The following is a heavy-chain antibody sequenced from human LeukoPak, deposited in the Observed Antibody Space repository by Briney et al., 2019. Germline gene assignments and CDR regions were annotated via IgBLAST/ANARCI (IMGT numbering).Heavy chain of an antibody. J-gene: IGHJ4*02. D-gene: IGHD6-19*01. CDR2: ISYDGSNK. CDR1: RFTFSSYA. V-gene: IGHV3-30-3*01. Sequence: GRSLRLSCAASRFTFSSYAMHWVRQAPGKGLEWVAVISYDGSNKYYADSVKGRFTISRDNSKNTLYLQMNSLRAEDTAVYYCARAGWQSWGQGTLVTVSS. CDR3: ARAGWQS.